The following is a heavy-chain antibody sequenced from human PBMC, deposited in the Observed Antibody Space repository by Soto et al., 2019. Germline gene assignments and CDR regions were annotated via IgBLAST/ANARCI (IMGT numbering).Heavy chain of an antibody. Sequence: EVQLLESGGGLVQPGGCLRLSCAASGFTFSTFAMGWVRQAPGKGLEWVSAISGSGGRTYYADSVKGRFTISRDNSKNTLYLQMHSLRADDTAVYYCAARFDFGDLPNWFDPLGHGTLVTVSS. CDR2: ISGSGGRT. V-gene: IGHV3-23*01. J-gene: IGHJ5*02. D-gene: IGHD4-17*01. CDR1: GFTFSTFA. CDR3: AARFDFGDLPNWFDP.